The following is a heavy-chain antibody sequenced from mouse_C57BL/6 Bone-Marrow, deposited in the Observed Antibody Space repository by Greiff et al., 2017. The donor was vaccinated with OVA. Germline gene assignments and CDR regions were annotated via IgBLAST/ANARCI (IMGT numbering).Heavy chain of an antibody. CDR1: GFNIKDYY. J-gene: IGHJ2*01. V-gene: IGHV14-1*01. Sequence: EVQLQQSGAELVRPGASVKLSCTASGFNIKDYYMHWVKQRPEQGLEWIGRIDPEDGDTEYAPKFQGKATMTADTSSNTAYLQLSSLTSEDTTDYYCTADNYSNPYYFDYWGQGTTLTVSS. CDR2: IDPEDGDT. D-gene: IGHD2-5*01. CDR3: TADNYSNPYYFDY.